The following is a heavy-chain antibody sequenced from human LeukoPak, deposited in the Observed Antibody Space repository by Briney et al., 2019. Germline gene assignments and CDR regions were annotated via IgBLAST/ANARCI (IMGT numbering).Heavy chain of an antibody. J-gene: IGHJ4*02. D-gene: IGHD6-13*01. CDR3: AKDSGDSSSWYKGDY. CDR2: ISGSGGST. CDR1: GFTFSSYA. V-gene: IGHV3-23*01. Sequence: GGSLRLSCAASGFTFSSYAMSWVRQAPGKGLEWVSAISGSGGSTYYADSVKGRFTISRDNSKNTLYLQMNSLRAEDTAVYYCAKDSGDSSSWYKGDYWGQGTLVTVSS.